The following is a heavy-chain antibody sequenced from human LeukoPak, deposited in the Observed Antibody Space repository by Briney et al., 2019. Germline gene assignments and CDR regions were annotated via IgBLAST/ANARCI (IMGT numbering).Heavy chain of an antibody. Sequence: PGGSLSLSCAASGLMFSSYWMHWVRLGPGKGLVWVSCIDPDGTETTYADSVKGRLTISRDNAKNTVFLQMNNLTAEDTAVYYRTRAYDSGTYSTFDYWGQGALVTVTS. CDR2: IDPDGTET. J-gene: IGHJ4*02. D-gene: IGHD3-10*01. V-gene: IGHV3-74*01. CDR1: GLMFSSYW. CDR3: TRAYDSGTYSTFDY.